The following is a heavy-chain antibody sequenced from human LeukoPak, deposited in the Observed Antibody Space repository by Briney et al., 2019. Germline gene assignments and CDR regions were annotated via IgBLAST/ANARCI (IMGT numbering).Heavy chain of an antibody. J-gene: IGHJ4*02. V-gene: IGHV1-2*02. D-gene: IGHD5-18*01. Sequence: ASVKVSCKASGYTFTGYYMHWVRQAPGQGLEWMGWINPNSGGTSYAQKFQGRVTMTRDTSISTAYMELSRLRSDDTAVYYCARAPLRLWFPYWGQGTLVTVSS. CDR2: INPNSGGT. CDR1: GYTFTGYY. CDR3: ARAPLRLWFPY.